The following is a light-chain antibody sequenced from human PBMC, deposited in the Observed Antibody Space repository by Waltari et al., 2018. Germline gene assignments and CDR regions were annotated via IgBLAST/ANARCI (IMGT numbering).Light chain of an antibody. V-gene: IGKV3-11*01. Sequence: EVVLTQSPATLSLSPGERATLSCRASQNVINFLAWYQQKAGRAPRLLIDDASQRAPGIPARFSGSGSGTDFTLTISSLEPEDFALYYCQQHRNWPITFGQGTRLEIK. CDR1: QNVINF. CDR3: QQHRNWPIT. CDR2: DAS. J-gene: IGKJ5*01.